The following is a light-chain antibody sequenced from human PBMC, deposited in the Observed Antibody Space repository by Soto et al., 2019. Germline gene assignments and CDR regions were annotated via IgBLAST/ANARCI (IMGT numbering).Light chain of an antibody. CDR3: CAYSTSGTHV. CDR2: DVN. J-gene: IGLJ1*01. Sequence: QSVLTQPASVSGSPGQSITFFCTGTSSDVGNYDYVSWHQQHPGKAPKLIIYDVNNRPSGVPSRFSGSKSGNTASLIISGLQTEDEADYYCCAYSTSGTHVFGTGTKVTVL. V-gene: IGLV2-14*03. CDR1: SSDVGNYDY.